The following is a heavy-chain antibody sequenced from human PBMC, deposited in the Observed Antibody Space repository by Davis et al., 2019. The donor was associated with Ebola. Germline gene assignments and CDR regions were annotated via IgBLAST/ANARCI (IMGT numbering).Heavy chain of an antibody. CDR3: ARDSSGVVGANDFDY. Sequence: ASVKVSCKASGYTFTSHDINWVRQATGQGLEWVGWMNPNSGNTGYAQNFQGMVTMTRNTSINTAYMELSSLISEDTAVYFCARDSSGVVGANDFDYWGQGSLVTVSS. CDR2: MNPNSGNT. V-gene: IGHV1-8*01. D-gene: IGHD1-26*01. J-gene: IGHJ4*02. CDR1: GYTFTSHD.